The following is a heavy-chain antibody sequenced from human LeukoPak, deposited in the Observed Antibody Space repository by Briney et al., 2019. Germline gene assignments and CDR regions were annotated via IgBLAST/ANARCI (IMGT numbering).Heavy chain of an antibody. J-gene: IGHJ6*02. D-gene: IGHD3-22*01. V-gene: IGHV3-11*01. Sequence: GRSLRLSCAASGFTFRKHYMSWIRQAPGRGPEWVAYIGASGSTRYYRDSVNGRFTISRDNAKNSLHLQMNSLRAEDTAVYYCAKDLREWYYDPNGNYFSYGMDVWGQGTTVVVSS. CDR2: IGASGSTR. CDR1: GFTFRKHY. CDR3: AKDLREWYYDPNGNYFSYGMDV.